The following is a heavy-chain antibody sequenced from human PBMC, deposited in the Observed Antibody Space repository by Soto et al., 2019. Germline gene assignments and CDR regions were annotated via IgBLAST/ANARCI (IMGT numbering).Heavy chain of an antibody. D-gene: IGHD2-15*01. CDR2: IYWDDDK. J-gene: IGHJ3*02. CDR1: GFSLRISGVG. Sequence: QITLKESGPPLVKPTQTLTLTCTFSGFSLRISGVGVGWIRQPPGKALEWLALIYWDDDKRYSPSLKSRLTIPKDPSKTQVVLTMTNMDPVDTATYYCAHSATVSDAFDIWGQGTMVTVSS. CDR3: AHSATVSDAFDI. V-gene: IGHV2-5*02.